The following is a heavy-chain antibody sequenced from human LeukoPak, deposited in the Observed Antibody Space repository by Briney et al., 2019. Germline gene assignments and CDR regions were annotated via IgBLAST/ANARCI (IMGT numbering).Heavy chain of an antibody. Sequence: GGSLRLSCAASGFTFSYYGIHWVRQAPGKGLEWVSYISSSGGTIHYSDSVKGRFTISRDNAKNSLYLQMNSLRAEDTAVYYCVREVRREGDQFDYWGQGTLVTVSS. D-gene: IGHD2-21*01. CDR1: GFTFSYYG. CDR2: ISSSGGTI. V-gene: IGHV3-48*04. CDR3: VREVRREGDQFDY. J-gene: IGHJ4*02.